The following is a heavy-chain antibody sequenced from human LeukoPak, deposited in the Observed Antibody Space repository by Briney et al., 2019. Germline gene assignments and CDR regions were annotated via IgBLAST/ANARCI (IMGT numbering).Heavy chain of an antibody. Sequence: GSSVKVSCKASGGTFSSYAISWVRQAPGQGLEWMGRIIPILGIANYAQKFQGRVTITADKSTSTACMELSSLRSEDTAVYYCARQLFNSRAVAGSWFDPWGQGTLVTVSS. J-gene: IGHJ5*02. D-gene: IGHD6-19*01. CDR3: ARQLFNSRAVAGSWFDP. V-gene: IGHV1-69*04. CDR2: IIPILGIA. CDR1: GGTFSSYA.